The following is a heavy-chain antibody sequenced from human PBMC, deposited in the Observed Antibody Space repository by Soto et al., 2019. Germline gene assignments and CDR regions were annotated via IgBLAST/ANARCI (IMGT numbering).Heavy chain of an antibody. V-gene: IGHV1-69*12. CDR1: GGTFSSYA. J-gene: IGHJ5*02. CDR3: ARPTRYYYDSSGQSAWFDP. CDR2: IIPIFGTA. D-gene: IGHD3-22*01. Sequence: QVQLVQSGAEVKKPGSSVKVSCKASGGTFSSYAISWVRQAPGQGLEWMGGIIPIFGTANNAQKFQGRVTITADESTSTAYMELSSLRSEDTAVYYCARPTRYYYDSSGQSAWFDPWGPGTLVTVSS.